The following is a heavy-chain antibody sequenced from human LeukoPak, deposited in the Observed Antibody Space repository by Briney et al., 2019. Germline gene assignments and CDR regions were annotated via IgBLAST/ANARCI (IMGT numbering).Heavy chain of an antibody. CDR1: GGSISSSSYY. D-gene: IGHD3-22*01. V-gene: IGHV4-39*01. Sequence: SETLSLTCTVSGGSISSSSYYWGWIRQPPGKGLEWIGSIYYSGSTYYNPSLKSRVTISVDTSKNQFSLKLSSVTAADTAVYYCARLSYYDSSVDYWGQGTLVTVSS. J-gene: IGHJ4*02. CDR2: IYYSGST. CDR3: ARLSYYDSSVDY.